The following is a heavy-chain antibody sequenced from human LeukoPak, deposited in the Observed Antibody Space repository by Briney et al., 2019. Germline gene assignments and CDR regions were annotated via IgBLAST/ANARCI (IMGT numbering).Heavy chain of an antibody. CDR2: INHSGST. V-gene: IGHV4-34*01. J-gene: IGHJ3*02. CDR3: AREAYGGNSFAFDI. CDR1: GGSFSGYY. Sequence: SETLSLTCAVYGGSFSGYYWSWIRQPPGKGLEWIGEINHSGSTNYNPSLKSRVTISVDTSKNQFSLKLSSVTAADTAVYYCAREAYGGNSFAFDIWGQGTMVTVSS. D-gene: IGHD4-17*01.